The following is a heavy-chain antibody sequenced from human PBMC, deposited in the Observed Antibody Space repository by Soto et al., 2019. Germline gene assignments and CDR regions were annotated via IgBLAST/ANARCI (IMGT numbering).Heavy chain of an antibody. CDR2: TIPMFGTP. Sequence: QVQLVQSGAEMQQPGASVRVSCTASGGTFSKYAFSWVRQAPGQGLEWLGGTIPMFGTPNYAQKCQGRVAISADESTATVYMELSSLRSEDTAVYFCARPLRDRNYYYGMAVWGQGTTVTVSS. D-gene: IGHD3-22*01. J-gene: IGHJ6*02. V-gene: IGHV1-69*01. CDR1: GGTFSKYA. CDR3: ARPLRDRNYYYGMAV.